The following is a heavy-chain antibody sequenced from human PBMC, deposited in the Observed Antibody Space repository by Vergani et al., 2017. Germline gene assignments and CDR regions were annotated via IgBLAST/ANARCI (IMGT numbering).Heavy chain of an antibody. D-gene: IGHD2-15*01. CDR1: GGSISSGSYY. CDR2: IYYSGST. V-gene: IGHV4-61*02. Sequence: QVQLQESGPGLVKPSQTLSLTCTVSGGSISSGSYYWSWIRQPAGKGLEWIGRIYYSGSTNYNPSLKSRVTISVDTSKNQFSLKLSSVTAADTAVYYCARAASYYYYMDVWGKGTTVTVSS. J-gene: IGHJ6*03. CDR3: ARAASYYYYMDV.